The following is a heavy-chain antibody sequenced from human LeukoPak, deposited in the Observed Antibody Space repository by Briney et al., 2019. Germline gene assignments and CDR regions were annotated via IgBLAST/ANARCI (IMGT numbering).Heavy chain of an antibody. J-gene: IGHJ4*02. D-gene: IGHD3-10*01. CDR2: INSGSTYK. CDR1: GFTFNTYS. V-gene: IGHV3-21*04. CDR3: AKERYMVRGVITD. Sequence: GGSLRLSCAASGFTFNTYSMNWVRQAPGKGLEWVSSINSGSTYKYYADSVKGRFTVSRDNAKNSLYLQMNSLRAEDTAVYYCAKERYMVRGVITDWGQGTLVTVSS.